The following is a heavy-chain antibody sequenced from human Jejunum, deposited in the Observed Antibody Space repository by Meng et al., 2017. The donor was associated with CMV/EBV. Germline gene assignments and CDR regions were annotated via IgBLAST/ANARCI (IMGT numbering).Heavy chain of an antibody. CDR3: TRNLPNVEMATITLDY. CDR2: IRSKAYGGRT. Sequence: GGYTRSWSRETPGKGLEWVGFIRSKAYGGRTEYAEAVKGRIIISRDDSKSIAYLQMNSLKTEDTAVYYCTRNLPNVEMATITLDYWGQGTLVTVSS. D-gene: IGHD5-24*01. CDR1: GGYT. J-gene: IGHJ4*02. V-gene: IGHV3-49*02.